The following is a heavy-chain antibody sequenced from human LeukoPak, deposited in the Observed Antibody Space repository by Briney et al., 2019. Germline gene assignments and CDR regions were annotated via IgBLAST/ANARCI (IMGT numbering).Heavy chain of an antibody. D-gene: IGHD6-19*01. CDR1: GFTFSTYG. CDR3: AKDDYSSGLNFDY. V-gene: IGHV3-30*18. J-gene: IGHJ4*02. Sequence: PGGSLRLSCAASGFTFSTYGMHWVRQAPGKGLEWVALISFDGSDKYYADSVKGRFTISRDNSKNTLYLQMNSLRAEDTAVYYCAKDDYSSGLNFDYWGQGTLVTVSS. CDR2: ISFDGSDK.